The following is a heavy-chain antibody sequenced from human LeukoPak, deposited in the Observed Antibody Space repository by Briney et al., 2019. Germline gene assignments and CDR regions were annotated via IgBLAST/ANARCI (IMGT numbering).Heavy chain of an antibody. J-gene: IGHJ4*02. Sequence: GGSLRLSCAASGFTFSDYYMSWIRQAPGKGLEWVSYISSSGSTIYYADSVKGRFTISRDNAKNSLYLQMNSLRAGDTAVYYCARGEGYSSSWYGPSYYFDYWGQGTLVTVSS. D-gene: IGHD6-13*01. V-gene: IGHV3-11*01. CDR3: ARGEGYSSSWYGPSYYFDY. CDR2: ISSSGSTI. CDR1: GFTFSDYY.